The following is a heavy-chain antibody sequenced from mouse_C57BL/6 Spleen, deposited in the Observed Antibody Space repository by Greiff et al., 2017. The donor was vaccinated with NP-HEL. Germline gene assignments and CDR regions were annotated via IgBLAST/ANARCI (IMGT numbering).Heavy chain of an antibody. Sequence: VQLQQSGAELVKPGASVKISCKASGYAFSSYWMNWVKQRPGKGLEWIGQIYPGDGDTNYNGKFKGKATLTADKSSSTAYMQLSSLTSEDSAVYFCARWSDGYPYYFDYWGQGTTLTVSS. CDR3: ARWSDGYPYYFDY. J-gene: IGHJ2*01. D-gene: IGHD2-3*01. CDR2: IYPGDGDT. CDR1: GYAFSSYW. V-gene: IGHV1-80*01.